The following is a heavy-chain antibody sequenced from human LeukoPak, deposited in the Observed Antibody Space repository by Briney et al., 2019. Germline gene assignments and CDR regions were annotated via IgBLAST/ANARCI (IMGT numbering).Heavy chain of an antibody. CDR3: AREGYGDYGLGSLYYYGMDV. V-gene: IGHV1-46*01. D-gene: IGHD4-17*01. J-gene: IGHJ6*02. CDR1: GYTFTSYY. CDR2: INPSGGST. Sequence: ASVKVSCKASGYTFTSYYMHWVRQAPGQGLEWMGIINPSGGSTSYAQKFQGRVTMTRDTSTSTVYMELSSLRSEDTAVYYCAREGYGDYGLGSLYYYGMDVWGQGTTVTVSS.